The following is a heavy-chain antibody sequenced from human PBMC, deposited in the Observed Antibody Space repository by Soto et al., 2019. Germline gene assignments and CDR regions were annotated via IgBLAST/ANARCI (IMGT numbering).Heavy chain of an antibody. CDR1: GDSINSRGYY. J-gene: IGHJ6*03. CDR2: IHYSGST. D-gene: IGHD6-6*01. CDR3: AAPRYYYYFMGV. V-gene: IGHV4-31*03. Sequence: QVQLQESGPGLVRPSETLSLTCTVSGDSINSRGYYWSWIRQHPGKGLEWIGYIHYSGSTSYNPSLKSRLTISVDTSQNQFSLRLSSVTAADTAVYFCAAPRYYYYFMGVWGEGTAVPVSS.